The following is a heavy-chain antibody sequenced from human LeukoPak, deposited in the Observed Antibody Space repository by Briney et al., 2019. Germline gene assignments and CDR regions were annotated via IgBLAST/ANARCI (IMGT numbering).Heavy chain of an antibody. CDR3: ARAAMVRGVDYFDY. J-gene: IGHJ4*02. CDR1: GFTFSSYS. V-gene: IGHV3-23*01. Sequence: GGSLRLSCAASGFTFSSYSMSWVRQALGKGLEWVSVISNSGDSTYSADSVKGRFTISRDNSKNTLYLQMNSLGAEDTAVYYCARAAMVRGVDYFDYWGQGTLVTVSS. D-gene: IGHD3-10*01. CDR2: ISNSGDST.